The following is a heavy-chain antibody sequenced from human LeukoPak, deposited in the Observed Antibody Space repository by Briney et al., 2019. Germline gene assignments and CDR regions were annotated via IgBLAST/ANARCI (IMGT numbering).Heavy chain of an antibody. CDR3: ATFVKFPLHYGDYVPNWFDP. CDR1: GYTLTELS. V-gene: IGHV1-24*01. J-gene: IGHJ5*02. D-gene: IGHD4-17*01. CDR2: FDPEVGET. Sequence: ASVKVSCKVSGYTLTELSMHWVRQAPGKGLEWMGGFDPEVGETIYAQKFQGRVTMTEDTSTDTAYMELSSLRSEDTAVYYCATFVKFPLHYGDYVPNWFDPWGQGTLVTVSS.